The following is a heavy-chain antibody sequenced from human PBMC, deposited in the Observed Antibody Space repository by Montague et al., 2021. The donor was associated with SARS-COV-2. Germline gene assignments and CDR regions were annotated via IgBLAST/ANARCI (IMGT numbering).Heavy chain of an antibody. J-gene: IGHJ6*03. Sequence: SETLSLTCAVHGTSFSGYYWNWIRQPPGKGLEWIGEINHGGSTKYSPSLKSRLTISADTSKNQFSLKLSSVAAADTAVYYCARLRDGVVPSHILGVGPYYSYYYMDVWGRGTTVTVSS. D-gene: IGHD3-10*01. CDR1: GTSFSGYY. V-gene: IGHV4-34*01. CDR2: INHGGST. CDR3: ARLRDGVVPSHILGVGPYYSYYYMDV.